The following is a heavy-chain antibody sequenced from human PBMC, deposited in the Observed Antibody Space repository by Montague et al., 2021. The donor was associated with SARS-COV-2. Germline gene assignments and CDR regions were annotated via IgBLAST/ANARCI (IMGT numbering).Heavy chain of an antibody. CDR2: ISGSADIT. V-gene: IGHV3-23*01. CDR1: GFTFRNYA. J-gene: IGHJ4*02. D-gene: IGHD5-24*01. Sequence: SLRLSCAASGFTFRNYAMIWVRQAPGKGLEWVSGISGSADITYYADSVKGRFTISRDNSKNTLYLQTSSLRAGDTAVYYCAKDREVATGGLYYFDYWGQGTLVTVSS. CDR3: AKDREVATGGLYYFDY.